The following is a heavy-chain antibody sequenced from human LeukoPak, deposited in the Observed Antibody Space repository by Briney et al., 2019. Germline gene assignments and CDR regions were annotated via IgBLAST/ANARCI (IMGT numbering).Heavy chain of an antibody. V-gene: IGHV3-11*05. J-gene: IGHJ4*02. CDR3: AKDRGAFEGVVIS. D-gene: IGHD3-3*01. Sequence: GGSLRLSCAASVFTFSDYYMSWVPQAPGRGREWGSYISSSSSYTNYADSVRGRFTISRDNSKNSLYLQMNSLRTEDTALYYCAKDRGAFEGVVISWGQGTLVTVSS. CDR2: ISSSSSYT. CDR1: VFTFSDYY.